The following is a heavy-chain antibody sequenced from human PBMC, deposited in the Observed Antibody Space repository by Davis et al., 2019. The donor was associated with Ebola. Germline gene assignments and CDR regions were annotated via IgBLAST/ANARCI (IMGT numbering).Heavy chain of an antibody. CDR3: ARGGWLPDH. J-gene: IGHJ1*01. V-gene: IGHV2-5*02. CDR2: LFGDGGT. CDR1: SFSSRISAVT. Sequence: SGPTLAKPSATLTLTCPFPSFSSRISAVTVVCTRQPPGVSLERLALLFGDGGTRYSRSPKARLTITKDTSENKVVLRMSNMGPSDTGTYFCARGGWLPDHWGQGTLVTVSS. D-gene: IGHD6-19*01.